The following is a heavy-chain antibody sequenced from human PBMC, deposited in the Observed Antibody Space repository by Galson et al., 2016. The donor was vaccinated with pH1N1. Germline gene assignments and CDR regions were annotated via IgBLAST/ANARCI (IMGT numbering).Heavy chain of an antibody. Sequence: SVKVSCKASGYTFTFTGYFIHWVRQPPGQGPEFEWTGRINPYSGDTDFAQHFQGRVTMTRDTTIGTAYMDVSRLTPDDTAIYYCARDVAPPGHYAMDVWGQGTLVTVSS. V-gene: IGHV1-2*06. CDR1: GYTFTFTGYF. J-gene: IGHJ6*02. CDR3: ARDVAPPGHYAMDV. CDR2: INPYSGDT.